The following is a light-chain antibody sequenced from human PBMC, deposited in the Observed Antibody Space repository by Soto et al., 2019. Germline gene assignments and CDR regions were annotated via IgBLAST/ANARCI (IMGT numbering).Light chain of an antibody. J-gene: IGKJ1*01. CDR1: QSISSW. Sequence: DIQMTQSPSTLSASVGDRVTITCRASQSISSWLAWYQQKPRKAPKLLIYKASSLESGVPSRFSGSGSGTKFSLTFSSLQPDDFATYYCQQYNSYWTFGQGTKVDIK. V-gene: IGKV1-5*03. CDR2: KAS. CDR3: QQYNSYWT.